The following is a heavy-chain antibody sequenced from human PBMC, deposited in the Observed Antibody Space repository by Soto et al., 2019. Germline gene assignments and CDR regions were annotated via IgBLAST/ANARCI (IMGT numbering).Heavy chain of an antibody. J-gene: IGHJ6*03. CDR2: ISAYNGNT. D-gene: IGHD3-16*02. Sequence: WASVKVSCKASGYTFTSYGISWVRQAPGQGLEWMGWISAYNGNTNYAQKLQGRVTMTTDTSTSTAYMELRSLRSDDTAVYYCARRAVMITFGGVIARRSYYMDVWGKGTTVTVSS. CDR3: ARRAVMITFGGVIARRSYYMDV. V-gene: IGHV1-18*01. CDR1: GYTFTSYG.